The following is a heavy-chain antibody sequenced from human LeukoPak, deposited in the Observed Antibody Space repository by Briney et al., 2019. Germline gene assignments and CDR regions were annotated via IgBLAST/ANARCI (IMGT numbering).Heavy chain of an antibody. CDR1: GGSISSYY. CDR2: VYTSGST. D-gene: IGHD3-3*01. CDR3: ARRFDY. Sequence: SETLSLTCTVSGGSISSYYWSWIRQPPGKGLEWIGYVYTSGSTNYNPSLKSRVTISVDTSKNQFSLKLGSVTAADTAVYYCARRFDYWGQGTLVTVSS. V-gene: IGHV4-4*09. J-gene: IGHJ4*02.